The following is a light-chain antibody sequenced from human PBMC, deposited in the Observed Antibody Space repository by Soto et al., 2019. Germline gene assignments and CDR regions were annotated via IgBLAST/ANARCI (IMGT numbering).Light chain of an antibody. CDR3: QQYYSTLMYT. Sequence: DIVMTQSPDSLAVSLGERPTINCKSSQSVLYSSNNKNYLAWYQQKPGQPPKLLIYWASTRESGVPDRFSGSGSGTDFTLTISSLQAEDVAVYYCQQYYSTLMYTFGLGTKLEIK. J-gene: IGKJ2*01. CDR1: QSVLYSSNNKNY. V-gene: IGKV4-1*01. CDR2: WAS.